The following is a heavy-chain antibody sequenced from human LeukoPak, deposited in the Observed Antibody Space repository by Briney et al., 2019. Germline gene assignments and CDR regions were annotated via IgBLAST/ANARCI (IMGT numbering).Heavy chain of an antibody. D-gene: IGHD3-10*01. CDR2: ISGSGDST. Sequence: GGSLRLSCAASGFTFSNYWMSWVRQAPGKGLEWVTAISGSGDSTYYADSVKGRFSISRDNSKNTLYLQMNSLRAEDTAVYYCAKRAGSGSQPHAFDIWGQGTMVTVSS. CDR3: AKRAGSGSQPHAFDI. J-gene: IGHJ3*02. CDR1: GFTFSNYW. V-gene: IGHV3-23*01.